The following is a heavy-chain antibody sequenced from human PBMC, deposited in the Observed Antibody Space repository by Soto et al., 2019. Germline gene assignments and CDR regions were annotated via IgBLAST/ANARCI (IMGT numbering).Heavy chain of an antibody. CDR2: VTGSTGNT. CDR3: ARGLSAFDP. Sequence: GGSLRLSCAAPGFTFSSYAMSWVRQAPGKGLEWVSAVTGSTGNTYNADSVRGRFTISRDNSKNMVYLQMNSLRAEDTAVYYCARGLSAFDPWGQGTLVTVSS. CDR1: GFTFSSYA. D-gene: IGHD6-19*01. J-gene: IGHJ5*02. V-gene: IGHV3-23*01.